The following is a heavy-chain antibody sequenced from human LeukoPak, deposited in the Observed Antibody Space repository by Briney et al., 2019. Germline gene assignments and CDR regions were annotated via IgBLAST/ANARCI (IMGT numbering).Heavy chain of an antibody. V-gene: IGHV3-23*01. D-gene: IGHD6-25*01. J-gene: IGHJ4*02. CDR1: GFTFSTYA. CDR3: VRRAGPD. CDR2: VSGSGDLT. Sequence: PGGSLRLSCGASGFTFSTYAMSWVRQPPGKGLEWVASVSGSGDLTYYTDSVRGRLTISRDNSKNTLYLQMNSLRPEDTAVYYCVRRAGPDWGQGTLVTVSS.